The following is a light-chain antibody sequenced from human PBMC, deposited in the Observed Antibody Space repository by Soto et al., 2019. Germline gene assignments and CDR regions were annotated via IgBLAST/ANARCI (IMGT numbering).Light chain of an antibody. CDR1: QSVSSN. CDR3: QQYGSSGT. J-gene: IGKJ1*01. CDR2: GAS. Sequence: EIVLTQSPGTLSLSPGERATLSCRASQSVSSNLAWYQQKPGQAPRLLFYGASTRATGIPARFSGSGSGTDFTLTVSRLEPEDFAVYYCQQYGSSGTFGQGTKVDI. V-gene: IGKV3-20*01.